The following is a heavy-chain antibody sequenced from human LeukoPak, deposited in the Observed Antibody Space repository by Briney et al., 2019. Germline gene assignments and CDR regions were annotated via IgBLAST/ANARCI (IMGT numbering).Heavy chain of an antibody. D-gene: IGHD1-26*01. CDR2: IYYSGST. CDR3: ARDPWDASYFDY. Sequence: SETLSPTCTVSGGSISSYYWSWIRQPPGKGLEWIGYIYYSGSTNYNPSLKSRVTISIDTSKNQFSLKLSSVTAADTAVYYCARDPWDASYFDYWGQGTLVTVSS. CDR1: GGSISSYY. V-gene: IGHV4-59*01. J-gene: IGHJ4*02.